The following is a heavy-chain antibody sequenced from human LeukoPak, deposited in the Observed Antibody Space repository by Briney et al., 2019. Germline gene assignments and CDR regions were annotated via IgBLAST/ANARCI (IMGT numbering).Heavy chain of an antibody. D-gene: IGHD3-3*01. CDR1: GFTFSSYA. CDR2: ISGSGGST. V-gene: IGHV3-23*01. J-gene: IGHJ4*02. CDR3: AKTTYYDFWSGYYPYYFDY. Sequence: GGSLRLSCAASGFTFSSYAMSWVRQAPGKGLEWVSAISGSGGSTYYADSVKGRFTISRDNSKSTLYLQMNSLRAEDTAVYYCAKTTYYDFWSGYYPYYFDYWGQGTLVTVSS.